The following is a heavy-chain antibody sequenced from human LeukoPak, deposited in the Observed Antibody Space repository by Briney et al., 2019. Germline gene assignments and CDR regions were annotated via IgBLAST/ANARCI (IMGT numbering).Heavy chain of an antibody. CDR2: INHSGST. CDR3: ARRITMVRGVIIWLFWFDP. CDR1: GGSFSGYY. Sequence: SETLSLTCAVYGGSFSGYYRSWIRQPPGKGLEWIGEINHSGSTNYNPSLKSRVTISVDTSKNQFSLKLSSVTAADTAVYYCARRITMVRGVIIWLFWFDPWGQGTLVTVSS. D-gene: IGHD3-10*01. V-gene: IGHV4-34*01. J-gene: IGHJ5*02.